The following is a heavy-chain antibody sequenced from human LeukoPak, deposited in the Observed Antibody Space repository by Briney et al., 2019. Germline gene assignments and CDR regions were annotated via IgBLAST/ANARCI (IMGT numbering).Heavy chain of an antibody. CDR3: AKDLDYYDSDYGMDV. CDR1: GGSISSYY. D-gene: IGHD3-22*01. CDR2: IYYSGST. V-gene: IGHV4-59*12. J-gene: IGHJ6*02. Sequence: PSETLSLTCTVSGGSISSYYWSWIRQPPGKGLEWIGYIYYSGSTNYNPSLKSRVTISVDTSKNQFSLKLSSVTAADTAVYYCAKDLDYYDSDYGMDVWGQGTTVTVSS.